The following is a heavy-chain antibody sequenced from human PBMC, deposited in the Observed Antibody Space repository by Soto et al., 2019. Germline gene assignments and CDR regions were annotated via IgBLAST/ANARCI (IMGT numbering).Heavy chain of an antibody. D-gene: IGHD1-26*01. V-gene: IGHV1-3*01. CDR2: INAVNGNT. Sequence: ASVKVSCNASGYTFTRYGISWVRQAPGQRLEWMGGINAVNGNTKYSQKFQGRVTITRDTSASTAYRELSSLRSEDTAVYYCAIVGATLNWFDPWGQGTLVTVS. CDR3: AIVGATLNWFDP. CDR1: GYTFTRYG. J-gene: IGHJ5*02.